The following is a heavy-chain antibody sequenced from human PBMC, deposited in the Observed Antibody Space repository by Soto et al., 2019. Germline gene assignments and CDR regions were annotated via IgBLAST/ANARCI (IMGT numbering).Heavy chain of an antibody. CDR1: GFSLSNARMG. D-gene: IGHD1-26*01. J-gene: IGHJ5*02. V-gene: IGHV2-26*01. CDR2: IFSNDEK. CDR3: ARITSWSYTYCYDP. Sequence: QVTLKESGPVLVKPTETLTLTCTVSGFSLSNARMGVSWIRQPPGKALEWLAHIFSNDEKSYSTSLKSRFTISKNTSNSQGVPTVNNMDPLHTATYYCARITSWSYTYCYDPWGQGTLVTVSS.